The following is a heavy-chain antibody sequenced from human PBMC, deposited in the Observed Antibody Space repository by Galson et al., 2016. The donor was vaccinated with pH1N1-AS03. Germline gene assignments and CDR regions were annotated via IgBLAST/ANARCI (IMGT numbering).Heavy chain of an antibody. Sequence: SLRLSCAGSTFIARSNYMSWVRQAPGKGLEWVSVIYHGEAGTSYYAESVKGRFTISRHISTNTVNLQMNNLRVEDTATDYWATDRFGEPTTWGQGTLIIVS. V-gene: IGHV3-53*01. CDR3: ATDRFGEPTT. J-gene: IGHJ5*02. D-gene: IGHD3-16*01. CDR1: TFIARSNY. CDR2: IYHGEAGTS.